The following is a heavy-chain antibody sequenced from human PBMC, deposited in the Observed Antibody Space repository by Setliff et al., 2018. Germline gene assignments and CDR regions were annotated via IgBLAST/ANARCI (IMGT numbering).Heavy chain of an antibody. Sequence: SVKVSCKASGGTFSSYVISWVREAPGQGLEWMGGIIPMFGTNYAQKFQGRVTITADKSTNTAYMELSSLRSEDTAVYYCAVFNVTPTRKKYYSYLDVWGKGTTVTVSS. CDR3: AVFNVTPTRKKYYSYLDV. CDR1: GGTFSSYV. D-gene: IGHD2-2*01. V-gene: IGHV1-69*06. CDR2: IIPMFGT. J-gene: IGHJ6*03.